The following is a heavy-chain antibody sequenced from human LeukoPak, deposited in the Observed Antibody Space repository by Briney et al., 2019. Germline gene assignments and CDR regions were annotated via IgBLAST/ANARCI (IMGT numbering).Heavy chain of an antibody. V-gene: IGHV7-4-1*02. CDR3: ARDVDGSGSYYPYYYYYGMDV. Sequence: ASVKVSCKASGYTFTSYAMNWVRQAPGQGLEWMGWINTITGNPTYAQGFTGRFVFSLDTSVSTAYLQISSLKAEDTAVYYCARDVDGSGSYYPYYYYYGMDVWGQGTTVTVSS. J-gene: IGHJ6*02. D-gene: IGHD3-10*01. CDR1: GYTFTSYA. CDR2: INTITGNP.